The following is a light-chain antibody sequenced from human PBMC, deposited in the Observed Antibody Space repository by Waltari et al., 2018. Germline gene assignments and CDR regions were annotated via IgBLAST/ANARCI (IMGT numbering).Light chain of an antibody. CDR3: CSYAGSSTPVV. CDR2: DVI. Sequence: QSALTQPASVSGSPGQSITISCTGTSSDVGDYNYVSWYQQHPGKAPKIILYDVIKRPAGVSNRCSVSKSGNTASLTISGLQAEDEADYYCCSYAGSSTPVVSGGGTKLTVL. CDR1: SSDVGDYNY. J-gene: IGLJ2*01. V-gene: IGLV2-23*02.